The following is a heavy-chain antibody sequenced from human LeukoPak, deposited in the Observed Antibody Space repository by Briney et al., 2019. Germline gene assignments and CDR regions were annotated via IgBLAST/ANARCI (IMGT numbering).Heavy chain of an antibody. CDR3: AIQMTMITVVPYFDY. CDR2: ISSSGSTA. J-gene: IGHJ4*02. D-gene: IGHD3-22*01. Sequence: SLTLSCAVARLTFSAYYIAWIRQAPGEGREWVSFISSSGSTAYYGDCVKGRFTVSRDKGKNPLYLYMNSRRAEDTAVYYCAIQMTMITVVPYFDYWGQGALVTVSS. CDR1: RLTFSAYY. V-gene: IGHV3-11*04.